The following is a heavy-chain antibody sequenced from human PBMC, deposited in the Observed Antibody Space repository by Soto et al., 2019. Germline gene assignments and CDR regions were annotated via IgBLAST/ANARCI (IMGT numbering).Heavy chain of an antibody. CDR3: ARGATIFGVVNYYDYMDV. D-gene: IGHD3-3*01. CDR1: GFTFSSYS. Sequence: GGSLRLSCAASGFTFSSYSMNWVRQAPGKGLEWVSSISSSSSYIYYADSVKGRFTISRDNAKNSLYLQMNSLRAEDTAVYYCARGATIFGVVNYYDYMDVWGKGTTVTVSS. CDR2: ISSSSSYI. J-gene: IGHJ6*03. V-gene: IGHV3-21*01.